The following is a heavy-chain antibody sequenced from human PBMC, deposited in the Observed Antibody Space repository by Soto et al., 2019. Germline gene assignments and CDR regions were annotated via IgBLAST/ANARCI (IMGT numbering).Heavy chain of an antibody. J-gene: IGHJ3*02. D-gene: IGHD6-19*01. V-gene: IGHV3-74*01. CDR3: ARGGWYHGDAFDI. Sequence: EVQLVESGGGLVQPGGSLRLSCAASGFTFSSYWMHWVRQAPGKGLVWVSRINSDGSSTSYVDSVKGRFTISRDNAKNTLYLQMNSLRAEDTAVYYCARGGWYHGDAFDIWGQGTMVTVSS. CDR1: GFTFSSYW. CDR2: INSDGSST.